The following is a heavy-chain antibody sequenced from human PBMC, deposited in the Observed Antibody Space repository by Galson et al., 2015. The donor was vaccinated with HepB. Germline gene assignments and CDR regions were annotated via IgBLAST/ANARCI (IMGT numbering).Heavy chain of an antibody. CDR2: IDPSDSES. J-gene: IGHJ4*02. V-gene: IGHV5-10-1*01. CDR3: ARHKRSSAIYDTSGYYYGLDY. CDR1: GYSFGSYW. Sequence: QSGAEVKKPGESLRISCKGSGYSFGSYWISWVRQVPGKGLEWMGRIDPSDSESNYSPSFQGRVTISADKSLNTAYLQWSSLKASDTAMYYCARHKRSSAIYDTSGYYYGLDYWGQGTLVTVSS. D-gene: IGHD3-22*01.